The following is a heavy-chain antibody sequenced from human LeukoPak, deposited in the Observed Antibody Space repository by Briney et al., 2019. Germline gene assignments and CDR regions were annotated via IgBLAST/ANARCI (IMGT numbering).Heavy chain of an antibody. D-gene: IGHD3-10*01. CDR1: GFTFSSYA. CDR3: ARRWAGSGRMDV. V-gene: IGHV3-23*01. Sequence: PRGSLRPSCAASGFTFSSYAMSWVRQAAGKGLEWVSAISGSGGSTYYADSVTGRFTISRDNSKNTLYLQMNSLRAEDTAVYYCARRWAGSGRMDVWGKGTTVTVSS. CDR2: ISGSGGST. J-gene: IGHJ6*03.